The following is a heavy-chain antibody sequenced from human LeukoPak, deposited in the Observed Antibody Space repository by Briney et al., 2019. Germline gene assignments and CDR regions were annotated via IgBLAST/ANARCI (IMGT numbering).Heavy chain of an antibody. CDR2: IYYSGST. CDR3: ASSISSSWARGFDP. CDR1: GGSISSSSYY. D-gene: IGHD6-13*01. V-gene: IGHV4-39*01. J-gene: IGHJ5*02. Sequence: SQTLSLTCTVSGGSISSSSYYWGWIRQPPGKGLEWIGSIYYSGSTYYNPSLKSRVTISVDTSKNQFSLKLSSVTAADTAVYYCASSISSSWARGFDPWGQGTLVTVSS.